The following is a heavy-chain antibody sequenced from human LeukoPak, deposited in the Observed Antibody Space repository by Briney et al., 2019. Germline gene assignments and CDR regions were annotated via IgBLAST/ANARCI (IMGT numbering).Heavy chain of an antibody. CDR3: ATDWGSGAFDI. Sequence: SVKVSCKASGYTFTSYGISWVRQAPGQGLEWMGGIIPIFGTANYAQKFQGRVTITADESTSTAYMELSSLRSEDTAVYYCATDWGSGAFDIWGQGTMVTVSS. J-gene: IGHJ3*02. CDR1: GYTFTSYG. CDR2: IIPIFGTA. D-gene: IGHD3-16*01. V-gene: IGHV1-69*13.